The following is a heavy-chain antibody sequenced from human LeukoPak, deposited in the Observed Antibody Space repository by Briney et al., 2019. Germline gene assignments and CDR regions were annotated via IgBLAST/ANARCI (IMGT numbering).Heavy chain of an antibody. D-gene: IGHD5-18*01. J-gene: IGHJ4*02. CDR3: AKEGYRCGYAIVY. Sequence: GGSLRLSCAASGFTFSTYVMSWVRQAPGKGLEWVSAISGSGGSTYYADSVKGRFTISRDNSKNTLYLQMNSLRAEDTAVYYCAKEGYRCGYAIVYWGQGTLVTVSS. V-gene: IGHV3-23*01. CDR1: GFTFSTYV. CDR2: ISGSGGST.